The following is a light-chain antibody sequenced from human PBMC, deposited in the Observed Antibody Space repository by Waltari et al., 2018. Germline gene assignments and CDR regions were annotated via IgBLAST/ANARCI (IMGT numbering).Light chain of an antibody. J-gene: IGLJ3*02. CDR2: EVS. CDR1: SSDIGAYKH. CDR3: TSFTSSATWV. V-gene: IGLV2-14*01. Sequence: QSALTQPASVSGSPGQSITISCSGTSSDIGAYKHVSWYQQHPGKAPKLMIYEVSNRPSGVSNRFSGSKSGNTASLTISGLQADDDSHYYCTSFTSSATWVFGGGTKVTVL.